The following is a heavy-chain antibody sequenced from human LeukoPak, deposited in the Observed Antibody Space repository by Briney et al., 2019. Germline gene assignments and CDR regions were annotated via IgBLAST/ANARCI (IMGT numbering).Heavy chain of an antibody. CDR2: IYYSVST. V-gene: IGHV4-39*07. CDR3: ARDSGSYTWLIDY. J-gene: IGHJ4*02. Sequence: SETLSLTCTVSGASISSTNNFWGWIRQTPGKGLEWIATIYYSVSTYYNPSLKSRLSISVDTSKNQFSLKLSSVTAADTAVYYCARDSGSYTWLIDYWGQGTLVTVSS. D-gene: IGHD1-26*01. CDR1: GASISSTNNF.